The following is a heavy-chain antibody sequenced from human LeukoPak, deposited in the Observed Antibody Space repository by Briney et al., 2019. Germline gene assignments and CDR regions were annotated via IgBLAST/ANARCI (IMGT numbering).Heavy chain of an antibody. CDR1: GLTFSSSW. CDR3: AKDLAYSRLDY. CDR2: INPDGNKK. V-gene: IGHV3-7*01. J-gene: IGHJ4*02. Sequence: GGSLRLSCAVSGLTFSSSWMDWVRQAPGKGLEWVASINPDGNKKYSADSVKGRFTISRDNAENSLYLQMNSLRVEDTAFYYCAKDLAYSRLDYWGQGMLVTVSS. D-gene: IGHD5-18*01.